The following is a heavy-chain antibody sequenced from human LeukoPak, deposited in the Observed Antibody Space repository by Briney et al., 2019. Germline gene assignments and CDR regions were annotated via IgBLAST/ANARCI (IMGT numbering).Heavy chain of an antibody. D-gene: IGHD1-26*01. CDR1: GFTVISNY. J-gene: IGHJ5*02. CDR2: IYSGGST. CDR3: ASLGGRYPNWFDP. Sequence: GGSLRLSCAVSGFTVISNYMSWVRQAPGKGLEWVSVIYSGGSTFYANSVKGRFTISRDNSKNTLYLQMNSLRAEDTAVYYCASLGGRYPNWFDPWGQGTLVTVSS. V-gene: IGHV3-53*01.